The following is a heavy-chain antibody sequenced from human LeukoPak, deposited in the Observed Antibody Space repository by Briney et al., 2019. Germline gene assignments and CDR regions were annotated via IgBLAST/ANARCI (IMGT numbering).Heavy chain of an antibody. Sequence: GGSLRLSCGASGFTFSSYAMSWVRQAPGKGLEWVSAISGSGGSTYYADSVKGRFTISRDNSKNTLYLQMNSLRAEDTAVYYCAKSTDYYDSSGSDYWGQGTLVTVSS. D-gene: IGHD3-22*01. CDR1: GFTFSSYA. CDR2: ISGSGGST. CDR3: AKSTDYYDSSGSDY. V-gene: IGHV3-23*01. J-gene: IGHJ4*02.